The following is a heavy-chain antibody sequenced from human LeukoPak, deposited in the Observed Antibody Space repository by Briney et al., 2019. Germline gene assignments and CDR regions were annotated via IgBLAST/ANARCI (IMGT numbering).Heavy chain of an antibody. Sequence: PSETLSLTCTVSGGSISSYYWNWIRQPAGKGLEWIGRIYTSGSTNYNPSLKSRVTMSVDTSKNQFSLKLSSVTAADTAVYYCARDRYCSGGSCRNWFDPWGQGTLVTVSS. D-gene: IGHD2-15*01. CDR2: IYTSGST. J-gene: IGHJ5*02. CDR1: GGSISSYY. CDR3: ARDRYCSGGSCRNWFDP. V-gene: IGHV4-4*07.